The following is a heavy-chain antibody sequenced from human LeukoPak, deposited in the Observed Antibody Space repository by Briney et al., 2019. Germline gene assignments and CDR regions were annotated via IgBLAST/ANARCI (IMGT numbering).Heavy chain of an antibody. J-gene: IGHJ6*03. CDR2: IYYSGST. Sequence: SQTLSLTCTVSGGSISSSSYYWGWIRQPPGKGLEWIGSIYYSGSTYYNPSLKSRVTISVDTSKNQFSLKLSSVTAADTAVYYCARETETTVTSHMDVWGKGTTVTVSS. CDR3: ARETETTVTSHMDV. CDR1: GGSISSSSYY. D-gene: IGHD4-17*01. V-gene: IGHV4-39*07.